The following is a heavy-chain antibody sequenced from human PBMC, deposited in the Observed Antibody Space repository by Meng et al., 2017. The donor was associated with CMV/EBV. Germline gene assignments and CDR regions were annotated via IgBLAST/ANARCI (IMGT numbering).Heavy chain of an antibody. V-gene: IGHV4-61*01. J-gene: IGHJ4*02. D-gene: IGHD1-26*01. CDR3: ARASGSLISFDY. CDR2: IYYSGST. CDR1: GGSVSSGSYY. Sequence: GPLRLSCTVSGGSVSSGSYYWSWIRQPPGKGLEWIGYIYYSGSTNYNPSLKSRVTISVDTSKNQFSLKLSSVTAADTAVYYCARASGSLISFDYWGQGTLVTVSS.